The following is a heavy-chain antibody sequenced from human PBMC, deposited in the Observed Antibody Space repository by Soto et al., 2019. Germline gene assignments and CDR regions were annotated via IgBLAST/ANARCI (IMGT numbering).Heavy chain of an antibody. CDR1: GFTFSSFA. J-gene: IGHJ6*03. CDR2: ILYDGINK. Sequence: QVQLVESGGGVVQPGGSLRLSCAASGFTFSSFAMHWVRQAPGKGLEWVAVILYDGINKYYADSLKGRFTISRDNSKKTLNLQMSILRTEDTAVYYCAKDRDYYYMDVWGKGTTVTVSS. D-gene: IGHD3-10*01. CDR3: AKDRDYYYMDV. V-gene: IGHV3-30*18.